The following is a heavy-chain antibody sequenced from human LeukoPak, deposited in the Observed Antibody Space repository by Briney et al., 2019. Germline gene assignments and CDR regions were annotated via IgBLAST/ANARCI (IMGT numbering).Heavy chain of an antibody. Sequence: SETLSLTCAVYGGSFSGYYWSWIRQPPGKGLEWIGEINHSGSTNYNPSLKSRVTTSVDTSKNQFSLKLSSVTAADTAVYYCAAQTTVTTAFDYWGQGTLVTVSS. V-gene: IGHV4-34*01. J-gene: IGHJ4*02. D-gene: IGHD4-17*01. CDR3: AAQTTVTTAFDY. CDR1: GGSFSGYY. CDR2: INHSGST.